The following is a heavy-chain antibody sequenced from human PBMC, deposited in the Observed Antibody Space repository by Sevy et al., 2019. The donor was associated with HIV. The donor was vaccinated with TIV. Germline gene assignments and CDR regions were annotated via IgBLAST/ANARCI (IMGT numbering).Heavy chain of an antibody. D-gene: IGHD3-9*01. V-gene: IGHV3-30*04. CDR1: GFTFSSYA. CDR2: RSYDGSNK. Sequence: GGSLRLSCAASGFTFSSYAMHWVRQAPGKGLEWVADRSYDGSNKYYADSVKGRFTISRDNSKNTLYLQMNSLGAEDTAVYYCARDRAYYDILTGYYRYYYGMDVWGQGTTVTVSS. J-gene: IGHJ6*02. CDR3: ARDRAYYDILTGYYRYYYGMDV.